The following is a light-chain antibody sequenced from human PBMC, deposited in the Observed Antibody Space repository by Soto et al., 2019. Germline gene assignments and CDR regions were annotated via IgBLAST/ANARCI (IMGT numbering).Light chain of an antibody. CDR3: QQRYNGPLT. CDR2: DAS. V-gene: IGKV3-11*01. CDR1: QSVSSY. J-gene: IGKJ3*01. Sequence: EIVLTQSPATLSLSPGERATLSCRASQSVSSYLAWFQQKPGQAPRLLIYDASNRATGIPARFSGSGSGTDFTLTISSLEPEDFALYYCQQRYNGPLTFGPWTKLDI.